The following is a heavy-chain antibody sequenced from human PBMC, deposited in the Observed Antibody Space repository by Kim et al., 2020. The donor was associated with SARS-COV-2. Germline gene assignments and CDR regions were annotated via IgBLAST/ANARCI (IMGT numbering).Heavy chain of an antibody. CDR3: ARATLPSEGYYYDSSELGY. J-gene: IGHJ4*02. CDR2: INAGNGNT. V-gene: IGHV1-3*01. Sequence: ASVKVSCKASGYTFTSYAMHWVRQAPGQRLEWMGWINAGNGNTKYSQKFQGRVTITRDTSASTAYMELSSLRSEDTAVYYCARATLPSEGYYYDSSELGYWGQGTLVTVSS. CDR1: GYTFTSYA. D-gene: IGHD3-22*01.